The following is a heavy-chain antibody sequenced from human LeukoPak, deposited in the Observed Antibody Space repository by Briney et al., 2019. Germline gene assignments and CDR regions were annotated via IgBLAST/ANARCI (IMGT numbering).Heavy chain of an antibody. CDR3: AKDRGVGELWN. J-gene: IGHJ4*02. Sequence: PGGSLRLSCAASGFTFDDYAMHWVRQAPGKGLEWVSLISWDGGSTYYADSVKGRFTISRDNSKNSLYLQMNSLRAEGTALYYCAKDRGVGELWNWGQGTLVTVSS. D-gene: IGHD3-10*01. CDR1: GFTFDDYA. CDR2: ISWDGGST. V-gene: IGHV3-43D*04.